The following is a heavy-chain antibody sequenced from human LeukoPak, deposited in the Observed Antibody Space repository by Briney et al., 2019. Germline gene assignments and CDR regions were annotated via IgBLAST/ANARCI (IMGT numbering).Heavy chain of an antibody. V-gene: IGHV1-69*05. J-gene: IGHJ5*02. CDR1: GGTFSSYA. Sequence: EASVKVSCKASGGTFSSYAISWVRQAPGQGLEWMGRIIPIFGTANYAQKFQGRVTITTDESTSTAYMELSSLRSEDTAVYYCARDEYCSSTSCPPNWFDPWGQGTLVTVSS. CDR2: IIPIFGTA. D-gene: IGHD2-2*01. CDR3: ARDEYCSSTSCPPNWFDP.